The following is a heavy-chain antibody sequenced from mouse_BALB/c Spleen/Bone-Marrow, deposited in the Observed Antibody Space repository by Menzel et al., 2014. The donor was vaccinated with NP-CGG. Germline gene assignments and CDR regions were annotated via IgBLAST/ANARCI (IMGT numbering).Heavy chain of an antibody. J-gene: IGHJ4*01. Sequence: EVKLVESGAELVKPGASVKLSCTASGFNIKDTYMHWVKQRPEQSLEWIGRIDPANGNTKYDPKFQGKATITADTSSNTAYLQLSSLTSEDTAVYYCARWEYYAMDYWGQGTSVTVSS. CDR3: ARWEYYAMDY. CDR2: IDPANGNT. CDR1: GFNIKDTY. V-gene: IGHV14-3*02. D-gene: IGHD4-1*01.